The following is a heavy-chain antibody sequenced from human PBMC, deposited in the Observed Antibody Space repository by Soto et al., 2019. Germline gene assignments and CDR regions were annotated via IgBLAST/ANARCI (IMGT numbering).Heavy chain of an antibody. Sequence: VQLVESGGGLVQPGGSLRLSCVASGFTFSSHWMHWVRQAPGNGLVWVSRISSDGSRTNYADSVKGRFAIFRDNAKNTVYLQMNSLRAEETAVYYCAGGVMGAYGLDIWGQGTMVTVSS. D-gene: IGHD2-21*01. CDR3: AGGVMGAYGLDI. CDR1: GFTFSSHW. CDR2: ISSDGSRT. J-gene: IGHJ3*02. V-gene: IGHV3-74*01.